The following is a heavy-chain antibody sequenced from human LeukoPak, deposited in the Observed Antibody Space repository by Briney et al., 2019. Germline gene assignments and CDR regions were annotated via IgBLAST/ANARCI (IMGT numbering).Heavy chain of an antibody. J-gene: IGHJ3*01. CDR1: GFSFDDYA. CDR2: ISWNSGSI. D-gene: IGHD3-10*01. V-gene: IGHV3-9*01. CDR3: ASNYYYGSGSHLV. Sequence: GGSLRLSCAASGFSFDDYAMHWVRQAPGKGLEWVSGISWNSGSIAYADPVKGRFTISRDNAKNSLYLQMNGLRVEDTAFYYCASNYYYGSGSHLVWGQGTMVSVSS.